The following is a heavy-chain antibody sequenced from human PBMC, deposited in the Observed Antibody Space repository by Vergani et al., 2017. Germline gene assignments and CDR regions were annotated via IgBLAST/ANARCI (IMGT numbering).Heavy chain of an antibody. J-gene: IGHJ3*02. CDR1: GFTFIMHA. CDR2: LSASDRRT. CDR3: AKVSRSEGAGTFGAFDI. D-gene: IGHD6-19*01. V-gene: IGHV3-23*01. Sequence: EVQLLESGGDLVQPGGSLRLSCAASGFTFIMHAMSWVRQAPGKGLEWVSTLSASDRRTHYADSVKGRFTISRDNSKNTLFLHMNSLRPEDTAVYYCAKVSRSEGAGTFGAFDIWGQGTMVTVSS.